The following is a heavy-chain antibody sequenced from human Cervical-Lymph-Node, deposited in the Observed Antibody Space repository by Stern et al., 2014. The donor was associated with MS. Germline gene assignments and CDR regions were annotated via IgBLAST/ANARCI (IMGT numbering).Heavy chain of an antibody. CDR1: GFTFSNYS. CDR3: GGNY. CDR2: ITSNSTST. Sequence: LQLVQSGGGLVKPGGSLRLSCEASGFTFSNYSMSWVRQAPGKGLEWVSSITSNSTSTYYADSVMGRFTISRDNAKKSLYLQMNSLRAEDTAVYYCGGNYWGQGTLVTVSS. J-gene: IGHJ4*02. V-gene: IGHV3-21*01.